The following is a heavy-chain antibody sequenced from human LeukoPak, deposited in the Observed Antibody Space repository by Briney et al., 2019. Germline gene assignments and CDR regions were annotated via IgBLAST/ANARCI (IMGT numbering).Heavy chain of an antibody. D-gene: IGHD2-15*01. CDR2: IYSTGGT. CDR1: GGSISSFY. J-gene: IGHJ5*01. Sequence: SETLSLTCTVSGGSISSFYWSWIRQPPGKGLEWFGYIYSTGGTTHNPSLKSRVTLSVDTSKNQLSLSLRSVTAADTALYFCARHVLSCRGRSCYPNWFDSWGQGILVTVSS. V-gene: IGHV4-59*08. CDR3: ARHVLSCRGRSCYPNWFDS.